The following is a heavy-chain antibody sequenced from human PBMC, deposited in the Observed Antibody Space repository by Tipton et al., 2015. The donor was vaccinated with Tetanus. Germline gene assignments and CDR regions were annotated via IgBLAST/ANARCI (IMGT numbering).Heavy chain of an antibody. Sequence: LSLTCAASGFIFSSYGIHWVRQAPGKGLEWVAVSWYDGTDKYYADSVKGRFTISRDNSKNTLYLQMNSLRAEDTAVYYCAREADCSGGSYFSGDFDNWGQGTQVTVSS. J-gene: IGHJ4*02. CDR2: SWYDGTDK. D-gene: IGHD2-15*01. CDR3: AREADCSGGSYFSGDFDN. CDR1: GFIFSSYG. V-gene: IGHV3-33*01.